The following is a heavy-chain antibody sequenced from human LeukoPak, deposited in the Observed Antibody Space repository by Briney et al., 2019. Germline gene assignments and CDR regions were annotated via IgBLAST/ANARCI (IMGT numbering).Heavy chain of an antibody. Sequence: SETLSLTCTVSGYSISSGYYWGWIRQPPGKGLEWIGSIYHSGSTYYNPSLKSRVTISVDTSKNQFSLKLSSVTAADTAVYYCARVVTANYYFDYWGQGTLVTVSS. D-gene: IGHD2-21*02. V-gene: IGHV4-38-2*02. CDR1: GYSISSGYY. J-gene: IGHJ4*02. CDR2: IYHSGST. CDR3: ARVVTANYYFDY.